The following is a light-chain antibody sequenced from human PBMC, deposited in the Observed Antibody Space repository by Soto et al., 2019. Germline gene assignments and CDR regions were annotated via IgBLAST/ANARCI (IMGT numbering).Light chain of an antibody. J-gene: IGLJ2*01. Sequence: QSALTQPRSVSGSPGQSVTISCTGTSSDVGGYNYVSWYQQHPGKAPKLMIYDVSKRPSGVPDRFSGSKSGNTASLTISGLKAEDEADYYCCSYAGSYPYVVFGGGTQLTVL. V-gene: IGLV2-11*01. CDR1: SSDVGGYNY. CDR2: DVS. CDR3: CSYAGSYPYVV.